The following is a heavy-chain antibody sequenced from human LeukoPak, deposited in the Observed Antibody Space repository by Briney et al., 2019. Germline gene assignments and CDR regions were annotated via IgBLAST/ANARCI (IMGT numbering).Heavy chain of an antibody. CDR1: GFTFSSYW. J-gene: IGHJ4*02. D-gene: IGHD5-12*01. Sequence: TGGSLRLSCAASGFTFSSYWMIWVRQAPGKGLEWVSYISSSGSTIYYADSVKGRFTISRDNAKNSLYLQMNSLRAEDTAVYYCARDGSGYGHLFDYWGQGTLVTVSS. CDR2: ISSSGSTI. CDR3: ARDGSGYGHLFDY. V-gene: IGHV3-48*04.